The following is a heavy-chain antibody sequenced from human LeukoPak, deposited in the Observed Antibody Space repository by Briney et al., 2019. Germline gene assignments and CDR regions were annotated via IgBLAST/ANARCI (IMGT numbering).Heavy chain of an antibody. D-gene: IGHD2-2*01. V-gene: IGHV3-9*01. CDR1: GFTFEDHV. Sequence: GRSLRLSCAASGFTFEDHVMHWVRQAPGKGLEWVSSISWRGDRMGYADAVNRRFTISIDNAKKSLFLQMNSLRVEDTALYYCAKDLGGSATTVWGQGTLVTVPS. CDR2: ISWRGDRM. J-gene: IGHJ4*02. CDR3: AKDLGGSATTV.